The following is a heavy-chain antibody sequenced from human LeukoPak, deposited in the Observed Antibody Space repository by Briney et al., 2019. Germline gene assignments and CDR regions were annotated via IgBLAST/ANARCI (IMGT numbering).Heavy chain of an antibody. V-gene: IGHV3-23*01. J-gene: IGHJ4*02. CDR2: ISGSGHST. D-gene: IGHD5-12*01. CDR1: GFTFSTYA. Sequence: PGGSLRLSRAASGFTFSTYAMSWVRQAPGRGLEWVSVISGSGHSTKYADSVKGRLTISRDNSKNTLFLQMNSLRAEDTAVYYCAKLRGATINAWYFDYWGQGTLVTVSS. CDR3: AKLRGATINAWYFDY.